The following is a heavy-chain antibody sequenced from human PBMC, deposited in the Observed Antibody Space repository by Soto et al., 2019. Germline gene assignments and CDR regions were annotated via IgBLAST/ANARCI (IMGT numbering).Heavy chain of an antibody. Sequence: ASVKVSCKVSGYTLTELSMHWVRQAPGKGLEWMGGSDPEDGETIYAQKFQGRVTMTEDTSTDTAYMELSSLRSEDTAVYYCATGYCSGGSCFRPRDYWGQGTLVTVSS. D-gene: IGHD2-15*01. J-gene: IGHJ4*02. V-gene: IGHV1-24*01. CDR3: ATGYCSGGSCFRPRDY. CDR1: GYTLTELS. CDR2: SDPEDGET.